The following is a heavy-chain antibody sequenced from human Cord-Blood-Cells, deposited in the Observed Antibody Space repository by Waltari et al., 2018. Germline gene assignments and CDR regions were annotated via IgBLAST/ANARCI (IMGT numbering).Heavy chain of an antibody. V-gene: IGHV4-38-2*02. J-gene: IGHJ3*02. CDR2: IYHSGST. Sequence: QVQLQESGPGLVKPSETLSLTCTVSGYSISSGYYWGWIRQPPGKGLEWIGSIYHSGSTYYNPSLRGRVTISVDTSKNQFSLKLSSVTAADTAVYYCARVRFRDAFDIWGQGTMVTVSS. CDR1: GYSISSGYY. CDR3: ARVRFRDAFDI.